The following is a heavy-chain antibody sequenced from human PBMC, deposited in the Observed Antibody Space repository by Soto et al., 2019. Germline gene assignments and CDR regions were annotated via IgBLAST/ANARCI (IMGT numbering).Heavy chain of an antibody. CDR3: ARETLYSSSCLDY. J-gene: IGHJ4*02. CDR1: GGTFSSYT. D-gene: IGHD6-13*01. CDR2: IIPILGIA. Sequence: QVQLVQSGAEVKKPGSSVKVSCKASGGTFSSYTISWVRQAPGQGLEWMGRIIPILGIANYAQKFQGRVTXTXDXXTSTAYMELSSLRSEDTAVYYCARETLYSSSCLDYWGQGTLVTVSS. V-gene: IGHV1-69*08.